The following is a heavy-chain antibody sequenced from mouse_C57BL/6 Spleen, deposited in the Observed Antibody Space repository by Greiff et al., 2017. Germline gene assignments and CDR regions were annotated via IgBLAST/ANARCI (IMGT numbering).Heavy chain of an antibody. V-gene: IGHV7-3*01. D-gene: IGHD2-13*01. Sequence: EVQVVESGGGLVQPGGSLSLSCAASGFTFTDYYMSWVRQPPGKALEWLGFIRNKANGYTTEYSVSVKGRFTISRDNSKSILYLQMNALSAENSATYCCARLYGDYVLDFGGWGTGTTVTAST. CDR3: ARLYGDYVLDFGG. CDR2: IRNKANGYTT. J-gene: IGHJ1*03. CDR1: GFTFTDYY.